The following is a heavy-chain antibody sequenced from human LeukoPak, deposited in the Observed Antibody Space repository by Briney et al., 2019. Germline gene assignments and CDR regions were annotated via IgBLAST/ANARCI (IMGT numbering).Heavy chain of an antibody. V-gene: IGHV3-30*02. J-gene: IGHJ1*01. CDR2: IRYDGSNK. CDR3: AKDRRGVVTAIPRYFQH. Sequence: GGSLRLSYAASGFTFSSYGMHWVRQAPGKGLEWVAFIRYDGSNKYYADSVKGRFTISRDNSKNTLYLQMNSLRAEDTAVYYCAKDRRGVVTAIPRYFQHWGQGTLVTVSS. D-gene: IGHD2-21*02. CDR1: GFTFSSYG.